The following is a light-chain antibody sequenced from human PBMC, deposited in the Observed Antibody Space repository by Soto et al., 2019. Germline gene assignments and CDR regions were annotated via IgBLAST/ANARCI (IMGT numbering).Light chain of an antibody. V-gene: IGLV2-23*02. CDR2: EVS. Sequence: LTQPASVSGSPGQSITISCTGTSSDVGSYNLVSWYQQHPGKAPKLMIYEVSKRPSGVSNRFSGSKSGNTASLTISGLQAEDEADYYCCSYAGSRTYVFGTGTKVTVL. CDR1: SSDVGSYNL. CDR3: CSYAGSRTYV. J-gene: IGLJ1*01.